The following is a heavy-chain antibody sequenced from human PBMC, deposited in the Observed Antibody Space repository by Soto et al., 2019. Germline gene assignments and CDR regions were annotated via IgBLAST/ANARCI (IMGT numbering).Heavy chain of an antibody. V-gene: IGHV3-33*01. CDR1: GFTFSSYG. CDR2: IWYDGSNK. Sequence: GGSLRLSCAASGFTFSSYGMHWVRQAPGKGLEWVAVIWYDGSNKYYADSVKGRFTISRDNSKNTLYLQMNSLRAEDTAAYYCARQMCSSASDVFAIWGQGTMVTVSS. D-gene: IGHD6-6*01. CDR3: ARQMCSSASDVFAI. J-gene: IGHJ3*02.